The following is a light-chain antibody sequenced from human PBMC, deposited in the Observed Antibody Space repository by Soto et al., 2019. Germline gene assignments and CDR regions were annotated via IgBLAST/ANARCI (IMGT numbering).Light chain of an antibody. V-gene: IGKV3-20*01. CDR1: QSLSRSY. J-gene: IGKJ1*01. CDR3: QQYDSSPRT. CDR2: GAS. Sequence: EIVLTQSPGTLSLSPGERASLSCRASQSLSRSYLAWYQQKPGQAPRILLYGASNRAIGIPDRFSGSGSGTDFTLTISRLEPEGFAVYYCQQYDSSPRTFGQGTKVDIK.